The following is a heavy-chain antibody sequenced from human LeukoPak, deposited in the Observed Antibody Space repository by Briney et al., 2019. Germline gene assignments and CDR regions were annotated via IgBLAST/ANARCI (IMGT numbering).Heavy chain of an antibody. D-gene: IGHD5-12*01. CDR2: IYSGGST. CDR1: GFTVSSNY. J-gene: IGHJ4*02. V-gene: IGHV3-53*01. Sequence: GGSLRLSCAASGFTVSSNYMSWVRQAPGKGLEWVSVIYSGGSTYYADFVKGRFTISRDNSKNTLYLQMNSLRAEDTAVYYCAKGHSGYVFDYWGQGTLVTVSS. CDR3: AKGHSGYVFDY.